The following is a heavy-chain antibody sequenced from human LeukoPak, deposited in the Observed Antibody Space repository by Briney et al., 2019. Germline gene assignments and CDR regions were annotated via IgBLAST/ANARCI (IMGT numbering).Heavy chain of an antibody. J-gene: IGHJ3*02. V-gene: IGHV4-59*01. CDR3: ARERGAPLPLRGVISDAFDI. CDR2: IYYSGST. Sequence: KTSQTLSLTCTVPGGSISSYYWSWIRQPPGKGLEWIGYIYYSGSTNYNPSLKSRVTISVDTSKNQFSLKLSSVTAADTAVYYCARERGAPLPLRGVISDAFDIWGQGTMVTVSS. CDR1: GGSISSYY. D-gene: IGHD3-10*01.